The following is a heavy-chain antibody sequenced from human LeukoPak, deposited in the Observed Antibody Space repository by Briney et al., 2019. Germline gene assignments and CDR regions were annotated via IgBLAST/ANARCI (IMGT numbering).Heavy chain of an antibody. J-gene: IGHJ6*02. V-gene: IGHV4-4*02. D-gene: IGHD1-26*01. CDR1: GGSISSSNW. Sequence: PSETLSLTCAVSGGSISSSNWWSWVRQPPGKGLEWIGEIYHSGSTNYNPSLKSRVTISVDKSKNQFSLKLSSVTAADTAVYYCATLIVGATSDYCYYYYGMDVWGQGTTVTVSS. CDR3: ATLIVGATSDYCYYYYGMDV. CDR2: IYHSGST.